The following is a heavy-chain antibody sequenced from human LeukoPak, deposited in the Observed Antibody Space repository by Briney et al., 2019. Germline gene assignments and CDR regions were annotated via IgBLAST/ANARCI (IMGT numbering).Heavy chain of an antibody. V-gene: IGHV1-24*01. J-gene: IGHJ6*02. CDR1: GYTLTDLS. Sequence: ASVKVSCKVSGYTLTDLSMHWVRQAPGKGLEWMGGFDPEDGETIYAQKFRGRVTMTEDTSTDTAYMELSSLRSEDTAVYYCATPILEWAGLDVWGQGTTVTVSS. D-gene: IGHD3-3*01. CDR3: ATPILEWAGLDV. CDR2: FDPEDGET.